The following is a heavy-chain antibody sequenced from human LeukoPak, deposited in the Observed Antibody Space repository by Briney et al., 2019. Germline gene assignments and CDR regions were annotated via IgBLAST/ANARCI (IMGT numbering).Heavy chain of an antibody. D-gene: IGHD7-27*01. CDR1: GGSFSGYY. J-gene: IGHJ4*02. V-gene: IGHV4-34*01. Sequence: SETLSLTCAVYGGSFSGYYWSWIRQPPGKGLEWIGEINHSGSTNYNPSLKSRVTISVDTSKNQFSLKLSSVTAADTAVYYCARVINWGFTRLSYCDYWGQGTLVTVSS. CDR2: INHSGST. CDR3: ARVINWGFTRLSYCDY.